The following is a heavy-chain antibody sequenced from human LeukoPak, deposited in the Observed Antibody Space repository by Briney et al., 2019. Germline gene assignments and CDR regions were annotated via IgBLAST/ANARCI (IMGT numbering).Heavy chain of an antibody. V-gene: IGHV3-66*01. CDR1: GFTVSSNY. J-gene: IGHJ3*02. Sequence: GGSLRLSCAASGFTVSSNYMSWVRQAPGKGLEWVSVIYSGGSTYYADSVKGRFTISRDNSKNTLYLQMNSLRAEDTAVYYCARDLRYCSGGSCYGAFDIWGQGTMVTVSS. D-gene: IGHD2-15*01. CDR2: IYSGGST. CDR3: ARDLRYCSGGSCYGAFDI.